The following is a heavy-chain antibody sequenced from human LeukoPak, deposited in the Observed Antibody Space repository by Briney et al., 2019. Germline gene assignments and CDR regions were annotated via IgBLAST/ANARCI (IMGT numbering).Heavy chain of an antibody. V-gene: IGHV3-48*04. J-gene: IGHJ3*02. CDR1: GFTFGSYS. CDR3: ARGTGPPNAFDI. Sequence: PGGSLRLSCAASGFTFGSYSMNWVRQAPGKGLEWVSYISSSGSTIYYADSVKGRFTISRDNAKNSLYLQMSSLRAEDTAVYYCARGTGPPNAFDIWGQGTMVTVSS. CDR2: ISSSGSTI.